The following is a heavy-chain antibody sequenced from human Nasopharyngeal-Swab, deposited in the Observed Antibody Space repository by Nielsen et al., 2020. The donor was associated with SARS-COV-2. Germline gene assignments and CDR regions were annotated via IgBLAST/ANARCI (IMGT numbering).Heavy chain of an antibody. CDR1: GGTFSSYA. V-gene: IGHV1-8*03. CDR2: MNPNSGNT. D-gene: IGHD2-2*01. CDR3: ARKGRYCSSTSCGNWFDP. Sequence: ASVKVSCKASGGTFSSYAINWVRQATGQGLEWMGWMNPNSGNTGYAQKFQGRVTITRNTSISTAYMELSSLRSEDTAVYYCARKGRYCSSTSCGNWFDPWGQGTLVTVSS. J-gene: IGHJ5*02.